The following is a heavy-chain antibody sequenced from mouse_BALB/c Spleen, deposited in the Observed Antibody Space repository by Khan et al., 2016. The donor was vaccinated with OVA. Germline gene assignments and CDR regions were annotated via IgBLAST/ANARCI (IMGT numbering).Heavy chain of an antibody. D-gene: IGHD2-14*01. V-gene: IGHV9-4*02. CDR2: INTHSGVP. CDR3: ARGGAAYYRNDGGAVEY. CDR1: GYTFTTAG. Sequence: QVQLQQSGPELKKPGETVRISCKASGYTFTTAGIQWVQKMPGKGLKWIGWINTHSGVPKYAEDFTGRFAFSLEISVNTAYLQLTTPKNEDTATYFCARGGAAYYRNDGGAVEYWGQGTSVTVSS. J-gene: IGHJ4*01.